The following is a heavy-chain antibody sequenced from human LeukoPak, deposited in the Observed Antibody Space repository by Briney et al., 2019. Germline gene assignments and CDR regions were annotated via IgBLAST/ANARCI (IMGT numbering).Heavy chain of an antibody. Sequence: GGSLRLSCAASGFTFSDYYMSWIRQAPGKGLEWLSYISTSTNSIYYADSVKGRFTISRDSAKNSLNLQMNSLRAEDTAVYFCARWGYCSSTSCSAFDYWGQGTLVTVSS. CDR1: GFTFSDYY. CDR2: ISTSTNSI. CDR3: ARWGYCSSTSCSAFDY. J-gene: IGHJ4*02. D-gene: IGHD2-2*01. V-gene: IGHV3-11*01.